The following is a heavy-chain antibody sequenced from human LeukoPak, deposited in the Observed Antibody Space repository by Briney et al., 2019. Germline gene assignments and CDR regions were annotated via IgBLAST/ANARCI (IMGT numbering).Heavy chain of an antibody. V-gene: IGHV4-39*07. Sequence: SETLSLTCRVSGGSISSSSYYWGWIRQPPGKGLEWIGSMYYSGSTYYNPSLKSRVTISVDTSKNQFSLKLSSVTAADTAVYYCASLIVGATYYFDYWGQGTLVTVSS. CDR2: MYYSGST. CDR3: ASLIVGATYYFDY. CDR1: GGSISSSSYY. D-gene: IGHD1-26*01. J-gene: IGHJ4*02.